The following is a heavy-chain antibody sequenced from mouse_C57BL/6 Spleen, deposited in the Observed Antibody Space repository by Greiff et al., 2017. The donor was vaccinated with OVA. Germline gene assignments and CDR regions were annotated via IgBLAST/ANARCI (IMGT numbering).Heavy chain of an antibody. CDR2: IYPGSGST. J-gene: IGHJ1*03. CDR1: GYTFTSYW. CDR3: ARGGNYHWYFDV. Sequence: QVQLKQPGAELVKPGASVKMSCKASGYTFTSYWITWVKQRPGQGLEWIGDIYPGSGSTNYNEKFKSKATLTVDTSSSTAYMQRSSLTSEDSAVYYCARGGNYHWYFDVWGTGTTGTVSS. V-gene: IGHV1-55*01. D-gene: IGHD2-1*01.